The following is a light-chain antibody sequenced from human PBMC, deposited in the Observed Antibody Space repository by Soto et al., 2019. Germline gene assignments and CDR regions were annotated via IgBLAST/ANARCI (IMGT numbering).Light chain of an antibody. Sequence: EIVLTQSPGTLSLSPGERATLSCRASQSVRSSYLAWYQQKPGQAPRILIYGASSRATGIPDRFTGSGSGTDFTLTISRLEPEDFAVYYCQFYGDPSKTFGQGTKVDIK. CDR3: QFYGDPSKT. J-gene: IGKJ1*01. CDR1: QSVRSSY. V-gene: IGKV3-20*01. CDR2: GAS.